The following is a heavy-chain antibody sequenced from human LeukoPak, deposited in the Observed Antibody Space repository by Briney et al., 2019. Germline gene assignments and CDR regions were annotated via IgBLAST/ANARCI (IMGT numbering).Heavy chain of an antibody. D-gene: IGHD5-12*01. CDR3: ARALRKVATMDDAFDI. Sequence: GGSLRLSCAASGFTFSSYEMNWVRQAPGKGLEWVSYISSSGSTIYYADSVKGRFTISRDNAKNSLYLQMNSLRAEDTAVYYCARALRKVATMDDAFDIWGQGTMVTVSS. V-gene: IGHV3-48*03. CDR2: ISSSGSTI. CDR1: GFTFSSYE. J-gene: IGHJ3*02.